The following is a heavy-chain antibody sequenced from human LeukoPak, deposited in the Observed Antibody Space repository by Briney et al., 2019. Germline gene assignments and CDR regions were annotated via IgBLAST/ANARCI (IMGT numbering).Heavy chain of an antibody. Sequence: SETLSLTCTVSGGSISTFFWTWIRQPAGKGLEWIGRIYTSRSTNYNASLKSRVTMSVDTSKNQFSLKLSSVTAADMAVYYCARESETVVGRGLDYWGQGTLVTVSS. CDR1: GGSISTFF. CDR2: IYTSRST. D-gene: IGHD6-19*01. V-gene: IGHV4-4*07. J-gene: IGHJ4*02. CDR3: ARESETVVGRGLDY.